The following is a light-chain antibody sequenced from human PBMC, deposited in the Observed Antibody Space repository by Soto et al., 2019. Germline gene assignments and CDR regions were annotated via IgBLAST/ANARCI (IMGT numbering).Light chain of an antibody. Sequence: QSALTQPASVSGSPGQSITISCTGTSSDVGGYNYVSWYQQHPGKAPKLMIYEVSNRPSGVSNRFSDSKSGNTASLTISGLQAEDEADYYCSSYTSRSTLGFGGGTKRTVL. V-gene: IGLV2-14*01. J-gene: IGLJ2*01. CDR2: EVS. CDR3: SSYTSRSTLG. CDR1: SSDVGGYNY.